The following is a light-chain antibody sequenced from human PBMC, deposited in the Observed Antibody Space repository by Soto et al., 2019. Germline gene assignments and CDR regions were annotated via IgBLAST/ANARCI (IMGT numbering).Light chain of an antibody. V-gene: IGKV3-11*01. Sequence: EIVLTQSPATLSLSPGERATLSCRASQSVSSYLAWYQQKPGQAPRLLIYDASNRATGIPARFSGSGSGTDFTLTISSLEPEDFAVYYCQQRSNWPLTFGPGPKVDIK. J-gene: IGKJ3*01. CDR2: DAS. CDR1: QSVSSY. CDR3: QQRSNWPLT.